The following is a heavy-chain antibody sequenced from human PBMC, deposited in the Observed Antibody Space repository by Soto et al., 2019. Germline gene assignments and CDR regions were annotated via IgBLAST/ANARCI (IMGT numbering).Heavy chain of an antibody. CDR1: GYTFSNFW. CDR3: AGSPRSSPYFDY. J-gene: IGHJ4*02. Sequence: GESLKISCQCSGYTFSNFWIGWVRQLPGKGLEWMGIIYPGDHETRYSPSFHGKVTISADKSINTAYLQWNSLEASDTAFYFCAGSPRSSPYFDYWGQGALVTVSS. D-gene: IGHD6-13*01. V-gene: IGHV5-51*01. CDR2: IYPGDHET.